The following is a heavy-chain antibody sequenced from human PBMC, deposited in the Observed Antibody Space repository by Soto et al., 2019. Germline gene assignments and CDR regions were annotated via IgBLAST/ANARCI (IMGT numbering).Heavy chain of an antibody. J-gene: IGHJ4*02. CDR2: IYYSGST. D-gene: IGHD6-13*01. Sequence: SETLSLTCTVSGGSISSSSYYWGWIRQPPGKGLEWIGDIYYSGSTYYNPSLKSRVTISVDTSKNQFSLKLSSVTAADTAVYYCARGGSIAAAGTKDYWGQGTLVTVSS. V-gene: IGHV4-39*07. CDR3: ARGGSIAAAGTKDY. CDR1: GGSISSSSYY.